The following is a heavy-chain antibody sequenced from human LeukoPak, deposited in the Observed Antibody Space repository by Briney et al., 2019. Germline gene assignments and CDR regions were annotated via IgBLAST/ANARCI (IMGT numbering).Heavy chain of an antibody. D-gene: IGHD3-22*01. CDR3: TRGGTYYDDSRDCGHWFDP. CDR1: GYSFTSYW. CDR2: IYPDDSDT. V-gene: IGHV5-51*01. Sequence: PGESLQISCKGSGYSFTSYWIGWVRQMPGKGLEWMGIIYPDDSDTRYSPSFQGQVTISADKSTGTAYLHWSSLKASDTAIYYCTRGGTYYDDSRDCGHWFDPWGQGTLVTVSS. J-gene: IGHJ5*02.